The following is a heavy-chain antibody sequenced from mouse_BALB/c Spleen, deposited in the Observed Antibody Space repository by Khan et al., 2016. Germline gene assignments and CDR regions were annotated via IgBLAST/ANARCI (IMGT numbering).Heavy chain of an antibody. CDR1: GYTFTIYT. CDR2: INPSSGYT. CDR3: ARSRRIGGNYLFDY. J-gene: IGHJ2*01. D-gene: IGHD2-1*01. V-gene: IGHV1-4*01. Sequence: QVRLQQSGAELARPGASVKMSCKASGYTFTIYTMHWVKQRPGQGLEWIGYINPSSGYTNYNQKFKDKATLTADKCTKTVDMQLSSLTSEESAVYYCARSRRIGGNYLFDYGGQGTTLTVSS.